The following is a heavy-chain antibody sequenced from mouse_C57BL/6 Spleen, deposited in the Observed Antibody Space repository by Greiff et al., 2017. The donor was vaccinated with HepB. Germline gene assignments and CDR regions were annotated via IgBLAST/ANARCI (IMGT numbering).Heavy chain of an antibody. D-gene: IGHD2-4*01. J-gene: IGHJ2*01. V-gene: IGHV1-55*01. CDR2: IYPGSGST. CDR1: GYTFTSYW. CDR3: ARIYYDYDDVPFDY. Sequence: QVQLQQSGAELVKPGASVKMSCKASGYTFTSYWITWVKQRPGQGLEWIGDIYPGSGSTNYNEKFKSKATLTVDTSSSTAYMQLSSLTSEDSAVYYCARIYYDYDDVPFDYWGQGTTLTVSS.